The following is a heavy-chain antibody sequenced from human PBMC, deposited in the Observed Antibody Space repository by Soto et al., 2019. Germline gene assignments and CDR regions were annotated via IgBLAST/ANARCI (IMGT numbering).Heavy chain of an antibody. CDR3: AMEYCSSTSCYRDY. J-gene: IGHJ4*02. CDR2: IIPILGIA. CDR1: GGTFSSYT. D-gene: IGHD2-2*02. Sequence: SVKVSCKASGGTFSSYTISWVRQAPGEGLEWMGRIIPILGIANYAQKFQGRVTTTADKSTSTAYMELSSLRSEDTAVYYCAMEYCSSTSCYRDYWGQGTLVTVSS. V-gene: IGHV1-69*02.